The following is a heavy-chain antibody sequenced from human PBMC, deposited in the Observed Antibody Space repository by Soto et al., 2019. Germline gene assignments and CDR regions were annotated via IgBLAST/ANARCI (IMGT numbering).Heavy chain of an antibody. D-gene: IGHD2-21*02. CDR2: IYYSGST. CDR1: GGSISSYY. V-gene: IGHV4-59*01. Sequence: QVQLQESGPGLVKPSETLSLTCSVSGGSISSYYWSWIRQPPGKGLECIGYIYYSGSTNYNPSLKSRVTISVDTSKNQVSLNLSSVTAADTAVYYCARILRGGNSGFAFDIWGQGTMVTVSS. CDR3: ARILRGGNSGFAFDI. J-gene: IGHJ3*02.